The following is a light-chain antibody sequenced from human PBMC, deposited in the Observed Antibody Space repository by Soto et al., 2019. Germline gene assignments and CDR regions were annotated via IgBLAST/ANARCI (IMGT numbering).Light chain of an antibody. Sequence: EIVLTQSPATLSLSPGERATLSCRASPSVTNYLAWYQQKPGQPPRLLIYGGFNRAAGIPARFSGSGSGTDFTLTISSLEPEDFAVYYCQQRNNPVTFGGGTKVDIK. J-gene: IGKJ4*01. V-gene: IGKV3-11*01. CDR1: PSVTNY. CDR2: GGF. CDR3: QQRNNPVT.